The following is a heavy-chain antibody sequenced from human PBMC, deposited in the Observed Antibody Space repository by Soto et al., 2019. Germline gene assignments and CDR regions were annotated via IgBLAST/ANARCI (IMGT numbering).Heavy chain of an antibody. Sequence: GGSLRLSCAASGFTFSSYAMSWVRQAPGRGLEWVSAISGSGGSTYYADSGKGRFTISRDNSKNTLYLQMNSLRAEDTAVYYCAKGPTYDILTGHRYSYHMDVWGKGTTVTVSS. J-gene: IGHJ6*03. CDR3: AKGPTYDILTGHRYSYHMDV. V-gene: IGHV3-23*01. D-gene: IGHD3-9*01. CDR1: GFTFSSYA. CDR2: ISGSGGST.